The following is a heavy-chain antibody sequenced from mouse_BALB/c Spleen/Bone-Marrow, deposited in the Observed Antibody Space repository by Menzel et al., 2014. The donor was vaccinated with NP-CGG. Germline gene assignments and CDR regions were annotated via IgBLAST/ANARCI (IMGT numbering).Heavy chain of an antibody. J-gene: IGHJ1*01. CDR2: SRNKANDYTT. Sequence: EVMLVESGGGLIQPGGSLRLSCATSGFTFSDFCMEWVRQPPGKRLEWIAASRNKANDYTTEYSASVKGRFIVSRDTSQSILYLQMNALRAEDTAIYYCARVPYGNPWYFDVWGAGTTVTVSS. V-gene: IGHV7-1*02. CDR3: ARVPYGNPWYFDV. D-gene: IGHD2-1*01. CDR1: GFTFSDFC.